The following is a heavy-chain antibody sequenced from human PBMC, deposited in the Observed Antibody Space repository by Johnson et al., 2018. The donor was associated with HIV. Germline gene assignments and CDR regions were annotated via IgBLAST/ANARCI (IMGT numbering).Heavy chain of an antibody. CDR3: ARSPGIVGAKGDAFDI. D-gene: IGHD1-26*01. CDR2: ISYDGSNK. J-gene: IGHJ3*02. Sequence: QVQLVESGGGVVQPGRSLRLSCAASGFTFSSYAMHWVLQAPGKGLEWVAVISYDGSNKYYADSVKGRFTISRDNSKNTLYLQMNSLRAEDTAVYYCARSPGIVGAKGDAFDIWGQGTMVTVSS. V-gene: IGHV3-30-3*01. CDR1: GFTFSSYA.